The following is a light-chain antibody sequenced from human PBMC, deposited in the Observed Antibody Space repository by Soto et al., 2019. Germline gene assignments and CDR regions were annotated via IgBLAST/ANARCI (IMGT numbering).Light chain of an antibody. J-gene: IGKJ2*01. V-gene: IGKV3-15*01. CDR3: QQYNNWPPYT. Sequence: EIVMTQSPATLSVSPGERATLSCRASQSVSSNLAWYQQKPGPAPRLLLYGASTRSTGIPARFSGSGSGTAFTLTISSLQSEDFAVYYCQQYNNWPPYTFGQGTKLEIK. CDR2: GAS. CDR1: QSVSSN.